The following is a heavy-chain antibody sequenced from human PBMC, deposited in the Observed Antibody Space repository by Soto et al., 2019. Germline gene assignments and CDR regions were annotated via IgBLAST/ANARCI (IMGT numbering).Heavy chain of an antibody. D-gene: IGHD6-13*01. Sequence: SETLSLTCAVYGGSFSGYYWSWIRQPPGKGLEWIGEINHSGSTNYNPSLKSRVTISVDTSKNQFSLNLSSVTAADTAVYYCARGQRGNWQQLVPPRYYYGMDVWGQGTTVTVSS. CDR2: INHSGST. CDR1: GGSFSGYY. CDR3: ARGQRGNWQQLVPPRYYYGMDV. V-gene: IGHV4-34*01. J-gene: IGHJ6*02.